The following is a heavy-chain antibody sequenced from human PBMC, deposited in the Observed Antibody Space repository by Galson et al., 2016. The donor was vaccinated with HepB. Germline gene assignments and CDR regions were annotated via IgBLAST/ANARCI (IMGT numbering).Heavy chain of an antibody. CDR3: ARDRDYLLDS. V-gene: IGHV1-18*01. CDR2: ISASKGKT. J-gene: IGHJ4*02. D-gene: IGHD5-24*01. CDR1: GYTFNNYG. Sequence: SVKVSCKASGYTFNNYGFTWVRQAPGQGLEWMGWISASKGKTNYAQNLQGRVTMTTDTYTSTVYMELRSLRSDDTAVYYCARDRDYLLDSWGQGTLVTVSP.